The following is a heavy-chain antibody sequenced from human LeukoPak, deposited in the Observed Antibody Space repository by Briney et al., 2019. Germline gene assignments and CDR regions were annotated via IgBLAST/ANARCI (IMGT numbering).Heavy chain of an antibody. CDR1: GGSISSGDYY. V-gene: IGHV4-30-4*01. J-gene: IGHJ5*02. CDR3: ARVGERGSYLGYYNWFDP. CDR2: IYYSGST. Sequence: SETLSLTRTVSGGSISSGDYYWSWIRQPPGKGLEWIGYIYYSGSTYYNPSLKSRVTISVDTSKNQFSLKLSSVTAADTAVYYCARVGERGSYLGYYNWFDPWGQGTLVTVSS. D-gene: IGHD1-26*01.